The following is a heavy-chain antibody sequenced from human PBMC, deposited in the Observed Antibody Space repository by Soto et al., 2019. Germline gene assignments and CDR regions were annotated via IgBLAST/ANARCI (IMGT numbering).Heavy chain of an antibody. D-gene: IGHD3-16*01. CDR2: ISAYNGNT. V-gene: IGHV1-18*04. CDR3: ARDDQAIMVTFGVVICMCDY. J-gene: IGHJ4*02. Sequence: QVQLVQSGAEVKKPGASVKVSCKASGYTFTSYGISWGRQAPGQGLEWMGWISAYNGNTNYAKKLQGRDTMTTVTTTITAYMERRSVRAGDTAVYNWARDDQAIMVTFGVVICMCDYWGQGTLVTVSS. CDR1: GYTFTSYG.